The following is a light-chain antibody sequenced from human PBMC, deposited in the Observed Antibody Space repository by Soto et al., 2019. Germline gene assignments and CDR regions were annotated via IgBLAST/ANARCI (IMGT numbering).Light chain of an antibody. CDR2: DAS. CDR1: QSVSGSN. J-gene: IGKJ4*01. CDR3: QQYGSTGLT. V-gene: IGKV3-20*01. Sequence: EIVLTQSPGTLSLSPGERATLSCRASQSVSGSNLAWYQQKPGQAPRLLIYDASSRATGIPDRFSGSASGTDFSLTISRLEPEDFAVYYCQQYGSTGLTFGGGTKVEIK.